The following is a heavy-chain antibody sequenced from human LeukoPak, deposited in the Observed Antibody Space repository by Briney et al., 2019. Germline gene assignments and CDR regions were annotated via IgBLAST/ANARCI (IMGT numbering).Heavy chain of an antibody. V-gene: IGHV4-59*01. CDR2: IYYSGST. D-gene: IGHD2-15*01. CDR1: GGSISSYY. J-gene: IGHJ6*04. Sequence: SETLSLTCTVSGGSISSYYWSWIRQPPGKGLEWIGYIYYSGSTNYNPSLKSRVTISVDTSKNQFSLKLSSVTAADTAVYYCARETEYCSMDVWGKGTTVTVSS. CDR3: ARETEYCSMDV.